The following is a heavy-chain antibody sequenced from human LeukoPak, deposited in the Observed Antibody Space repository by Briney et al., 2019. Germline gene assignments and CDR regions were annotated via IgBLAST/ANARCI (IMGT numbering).Heavy chain of an antibody. CDR2: INSDGSNT. D-gene: IGHD5-12*01. CDR3: ASGYARSARHQSDF. V-gene: IGHV3-74*01. CDR1: GFTFSDYW. Sequence: QPGGSLRLSCVVSGFTFSDYWMHWVRQAPGKGLVWVSRINSDGSNTNYAGSVKGRFTISRDNAKNTLYLQMNSLRVEDTAVYYCASGYARSARHQSDFWGQGTLVTVSS. J-gene: IGHJ4*02.